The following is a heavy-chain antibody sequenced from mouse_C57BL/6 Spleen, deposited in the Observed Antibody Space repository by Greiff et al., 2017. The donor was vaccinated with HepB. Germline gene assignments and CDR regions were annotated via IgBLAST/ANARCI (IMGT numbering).Heavy chain of an antibody. V-gene: IGHV1-82*01. J-gene: IGHJ4*01. CDR2: IYPGDGDT. CDR3: ARSPRHYYAMDY. Sequence: VQLQQSGPELVKPGASVKISCKASGYAFSSSWMNWVKQRPGKGLEWIGRIYPGDGDTNYNGKFKGKATLTADKSSSTAYMQLSSLTSEDSAVYFCARSPRHYYAMDYWGQRTSVTVSS. CDR1: GYAFSSSW.